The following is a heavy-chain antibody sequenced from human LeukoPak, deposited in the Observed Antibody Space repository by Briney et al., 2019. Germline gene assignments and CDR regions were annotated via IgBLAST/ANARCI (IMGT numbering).Heavy chain of an antibody. D-gene: IGHD5-12*01. Sequence: PSETLSLTCTVSGGSISSYYWSWIRQPPGKGLEWIGYIYYSGSTNYNPSLKSRVTISVDTSKSQFSLKLSSVTAADTAVYYCARTGYSGYDNEVTYYFDYWGQGTLVTVSS. J-gene: IGHJ4*02. CDR1: GGSISSYY. V-gene: IGHV4-59*01. CDR2: IYYSGST. CDR3: ARTGYSGYDNEVTYYFDY.